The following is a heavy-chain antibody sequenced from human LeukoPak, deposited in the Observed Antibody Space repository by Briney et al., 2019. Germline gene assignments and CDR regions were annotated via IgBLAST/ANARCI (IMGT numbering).Heavy chain of an antibody. CDR1: GLTFSSYA. Sequence: HPGGSLRLSCAASGLTFSSYAMSWVRQAPGKGLEWVSAISGSGGSTYYADSVKGRFTISRDNSKNTLYLQMNSLRAEDTAVYYCAKDYGDSSGYYRAAGNFDYWGQGTLVTASS. CDR3: AKDYGDSSGYYRAAGNFDY. CDR2: ISGSGGST. D-gene: IGHD3-22*01. V-gene: IGHV3-23*01. J-gene: IGHJ4*02.